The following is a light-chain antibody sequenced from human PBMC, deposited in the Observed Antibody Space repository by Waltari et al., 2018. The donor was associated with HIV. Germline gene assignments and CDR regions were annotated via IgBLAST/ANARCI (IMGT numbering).Light chain of an antibody. J-gene: IGLJ3*02. CDR3: GTWDSSVGAAV. CDR1: SSTFGSGF. CDR2: DNT. Sequence: QSVLTQPPSVSAAPGPTVTISCPGSSSTFGSGFVSWYQHLPGAPPRLLIYDNTKRPSWISDRFSGSKSGTSATLGITGLQTGDEADYYCGTWDSSVGAAVFGGGTRLTVL. V-gene: IGLV1-51*01.